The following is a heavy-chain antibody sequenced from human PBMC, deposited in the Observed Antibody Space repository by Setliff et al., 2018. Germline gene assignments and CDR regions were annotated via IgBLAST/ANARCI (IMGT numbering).Heavy chain of an antibody. J-gene: IGHJ6*02. CDR3: SKEPAVSLTEAVRRSYYDYALDV. D-gene: IGHD3-10*01. CDR2: ISAYSGNT. V-gene: IGHV1-18*01. CDR1: GYTFSNYG. Sequence: ASVKVSCKASGYTFSNYGITWVRQAPGQGLEWMGWISAYSGNTKYAQKLQGRVTMTTDTSTTTAYLELRSLTSDDTAVYYCSKEPAVSLTEAVRRSYYDYALDVWGQGTTVTV.